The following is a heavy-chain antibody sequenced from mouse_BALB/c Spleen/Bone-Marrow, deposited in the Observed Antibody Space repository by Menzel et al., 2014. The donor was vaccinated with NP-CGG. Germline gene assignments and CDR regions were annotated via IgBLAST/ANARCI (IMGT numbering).Heavy chain of an antibody. D-gene: IGHD1-1*01. CDR2: IRSKSNNFAT. V-gene: IGHV10-1*02. Sequence: EVQRVESGGGLVQPKGLLKLSCAASGFTFNTFAMNWVRQAPGKGLEWVARIRSKSNNFATYYADSVKDRFTISRDDSQSMLYLQVNNLKTEDTAMYYCVRGIYYYGSNYKNSALDYWGQGTSVTVSS. CDR3: VRGIYYYGSNYKNSALDY. CDR1: GFTFNTFA. J-gene: IGHJ4*01.